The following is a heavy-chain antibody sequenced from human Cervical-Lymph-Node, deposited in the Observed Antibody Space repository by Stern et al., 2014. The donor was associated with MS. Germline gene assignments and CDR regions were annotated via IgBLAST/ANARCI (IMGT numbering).Heavy chain of an antibody. CDR2: IIPIFGTA. CDR3: ARDNSYGGNSGDFDY. Sequence: QVQLMQSGAEVKKPGSSVKVSCKASGGTFSSYAISWVRQAPGQGLEWMGGIIPIFGTANYAQKFQGRVTITADESTSTAYMELSSLRSEDTAVYYCARDNSYGGNSGDFDYWGQGTLVTVSS. D-gene: IGHD4-23*01. J-gene: IGHJ4*02. V-gene: IGHV1-69*01. CDR1: GGTFSSYA.